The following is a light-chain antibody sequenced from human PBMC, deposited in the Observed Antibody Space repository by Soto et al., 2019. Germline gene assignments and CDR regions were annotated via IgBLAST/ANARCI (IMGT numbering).Light chain of an antibody. CDR3: QSYHSSLSGYV. J-gene: IGLJ1*01. CDR1: SSNIGAGYE. V-gene: IGLV1-40*01. Sequence: QSVLTQPPSVSEAPGQRVTISCTGSSSNIGAGYEAHWYQQVPGTAPKLLIYENNNRPSGVPDRFSGSKSGTSAFLAITGLQAEDEAEYYCQSYHSSLSGYVFGTGTKLTVL. CDR2: ENN.